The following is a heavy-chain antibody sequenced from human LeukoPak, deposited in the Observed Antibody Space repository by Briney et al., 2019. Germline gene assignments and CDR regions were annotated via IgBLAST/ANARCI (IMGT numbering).Heavy chain of an antibody. Sequence: PSETLSLTCTVSGGSISSAGHYWGWIRQPPGKGLEWIGSMHYSGSTYYNPSLKSRVTISVDTSKNQFSLKLHSMTAADSAVYYCARATVGTVEFDQWGQGTLVTVSA. V-gene: IGHV4-39*07. CDR2: MHYSGST. CDR3: ARATVGTVEFDQ. CDR1: GGSISSAGHY. D-gene: IGHD5-12*01. J-gene: IGHJ4*02.